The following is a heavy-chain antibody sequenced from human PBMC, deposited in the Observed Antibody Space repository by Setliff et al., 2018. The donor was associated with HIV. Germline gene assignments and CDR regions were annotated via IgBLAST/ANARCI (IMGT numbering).Heavy chain of an antibody. J-gene: IGHJ6*03. CDR3: ARDLSIDSSGYPRIGYSYMDV. D-gene: IGHD3-22*01. CDR2: INPGNGNT. CDR1: GYTLTTHA. Sequence: ASVKVSCKASGYTLTTHAMHWVRQAPGQSLEWMGWINPGNGNTKYSQKFQGRVTITRVTSASTVYMELSGLRSEDTAVYYCARDLSIDSSGYPRIGYSYMDVWGKGTTVTVSS. V-gene: IGHV1-3*01.